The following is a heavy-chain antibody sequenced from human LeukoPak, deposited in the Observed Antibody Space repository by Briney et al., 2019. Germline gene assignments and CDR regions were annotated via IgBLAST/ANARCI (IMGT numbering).Heavy chain of an antibody. D-gene: IGHD2-2*01. Sequence: GGSLRLSCAASGFTVSINYMSWVRQAPGKGLEWVSIIYSGGNTYYADSVKGRFTISRDNSKNTVYLQMNSLRAEDTAVYYCARGETSSYDYWGQGTLVTVSS. CDR1: GFTVSINY. V-gene: IGHV3-53*01. CDR2: IYSGGNT. CDR3: ARGETSSYDY. J-gene: IGHJ4*02.